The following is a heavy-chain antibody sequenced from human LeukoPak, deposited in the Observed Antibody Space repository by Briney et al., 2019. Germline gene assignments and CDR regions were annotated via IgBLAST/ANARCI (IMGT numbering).Heavy chain of an antibody. CDR1: GGSISSYH. CDR3: ARDGGADTFDI. CDR2: IYYSGST. V-gene: IGHV4-59*12. J-gene: IGHJ3*02. Sequence: SETLSLTCTVSGGSISSYHWSWIRQPPGKGLEWIGYIYYSGSTNYNPSLKSRVTISVDTSKNQFSLMLTSVTAADTAVYYCARDGGADTFDIWGQGTMVTVSS. D-gene: IGHD2-15*01.